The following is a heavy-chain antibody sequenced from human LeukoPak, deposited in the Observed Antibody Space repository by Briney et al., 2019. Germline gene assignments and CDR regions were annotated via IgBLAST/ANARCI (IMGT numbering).Heavy chain of an antibody. CDR2: IVVGSGNT. CDR3: AAGILDRGYSLSYGHY. D-gene: IGHD5-12*01. V-gene: IGHV1-58*02. Sequence: SVKVSCRASGFTFTSSAMQWVRQARGQRLEWIGWIVVGSGNTNYAQKFQERVTITRDMSTSTAYMELSSLRSEDTAVYYCAAGILDRGYSLSYGHYWGQGTLVTVSS. J-gene: IGHJ4*02. CDR1: GFTFTSSA.